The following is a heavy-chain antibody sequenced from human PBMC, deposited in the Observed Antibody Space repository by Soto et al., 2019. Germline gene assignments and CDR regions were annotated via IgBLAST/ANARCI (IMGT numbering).Heavy chain of an antibody. V-gene: IGHV4-30-4*01. CDR1: GVSISSGDYY. J-gene: IGHJ6*02. Sequence: SETLSLTCTVSGVSISSGDYYWRWIRQPPGKGLEWIGYIYYSGSTYYNPSLKSRVTISVDTSKNQFSLKLSSVTAADTAVYYCARGDGSYYYYYYGMDVWGQGTTVTVSS. CDR2: IYYSGST. D-gene: IGHD1-26*01. CDR3: ARGDGSYYYYYYGMDV.